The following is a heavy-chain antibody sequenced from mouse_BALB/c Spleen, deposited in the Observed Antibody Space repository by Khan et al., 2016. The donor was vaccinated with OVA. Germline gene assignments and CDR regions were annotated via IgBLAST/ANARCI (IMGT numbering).Heavy chain of an antibody. V-gene: IGHV5-9-3*01. J-gene: IGHJ2*01. CDR3: TRVAWGYFDY. CDR1: GFTFSSYA. CDR2: ISSGGSIT. Sequence: EVELVESGGGLVKPGGSLKLSCAASGFTFSSYAMSWIRQTPEKRLEWVATISSGGSITYYPDSVTGRFTISRDNAKNTLYLQMSSLKSEDTAMYYCTRVAWGYFDYWGQGTTLTVSS.